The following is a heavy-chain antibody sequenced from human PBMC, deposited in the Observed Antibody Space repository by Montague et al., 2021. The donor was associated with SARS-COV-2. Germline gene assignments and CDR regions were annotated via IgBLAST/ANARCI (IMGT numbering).Heavy chain of an antibody. J-gene: IGHJ6*02. CDR2: INHSGST. CDR1: GGSFSGYY. CDR3: TREGYQVLWSDYYYYGMDV. V-gene: IGHV4-34*01. D-gene: IGHD2-2*01. Sequence: SETLSLTCAVYGGSFSGYYWSWIRQPPGKGLEWIGEINHSGSTNYNPSLKSRVTISVDTSKNQFSLKLSSVTAADTAVSYCTREGYQVLWSDYYYYGMDVWGQGTTVTVSS.